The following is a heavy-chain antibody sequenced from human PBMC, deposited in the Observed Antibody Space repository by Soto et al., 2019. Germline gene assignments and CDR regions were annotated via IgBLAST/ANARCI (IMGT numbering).Heavy chain of an antibody. CDR3: ARENGSGSHRTNWFDP. CDR1: GGSFSGYY. CDR2: INHSGST. J-gene: IGHJ5*02. D-gene: IGHD3-10*01. V-gene: IGHV4-34*01. Sequence: QVQLQQWGAGLLKPSETLSLTCAVYGGSFSGYYWSWIRQPPGKGLEWIGEINHSGSTNYNPSLKSPVTISVDTSKNQFYLKLSSVTAADTAVYYCARENGSGSHRTNWFDPWGQGTLVTVSS.